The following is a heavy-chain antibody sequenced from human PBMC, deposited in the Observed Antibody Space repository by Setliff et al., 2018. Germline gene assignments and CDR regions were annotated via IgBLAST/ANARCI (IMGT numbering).Heavy chain of an antibody. J-gene: IGHJ4*02. V-gene: IGHV4-30-4*08. D-gene: IGHD6-19*01. CDR2: IYNDGST. CDR1: GASITSGEFY. CDR3: ARERRSGWFVRFYDS. Sequence: SETLSLTCTVSGASITSGEFYWSWIRQSPGKGLEWIGYIYNDGSTHYNPSLKSRLTLSIDTSKNQLSLKVNFVTAADTAVYFCARERRSGWFVRFYDSWGQGTLVTVSS.